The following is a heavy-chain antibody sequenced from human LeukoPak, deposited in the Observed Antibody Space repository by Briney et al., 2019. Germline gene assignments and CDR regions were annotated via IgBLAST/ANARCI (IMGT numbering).Heavy chain of an antibody. CDR2: TSYDGSNK. Sequence: GGSLRLSCAASGFTFSSYGMHWVRQAPGKGLEWVAVTSYDGSNKYYADSVKGRFTISRDNSKNTLYLQMNSLRAEDTAVYYCAKGEIPPVPSYYDSSGSPFDYWGQGTLVTVSS. J-gene: IGHJ4*02. CDR1: GFTFSSYG. D-gene: IGHD3-22*01. V-gene: IGHV3-30*18. CDR3: AKGEIPPVPSYYDSSGSPFDY.